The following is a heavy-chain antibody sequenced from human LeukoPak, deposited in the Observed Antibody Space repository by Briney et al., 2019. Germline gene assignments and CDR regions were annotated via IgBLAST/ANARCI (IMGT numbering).Heavy chain of an antibody. CDR3: AIYYTIAVAGIHDAFDI. J-gene: IGHJ3*02. D-gene: IGHD6-19*01. V-gene: IGHV1-24*01. Sequence: ASVKVSCKVSGYMFTELSMHWVRQAPGKGLEWMGGFDPEDDEKMYAQKFQGRVTMTEDTSTDTAYMELSSLRSEDTAVYYCAIYYTIAVAGIHDAFDIWGQGTMVTVSS. CDR2: FDPEDDEK. CDR1: GYMFTELS.